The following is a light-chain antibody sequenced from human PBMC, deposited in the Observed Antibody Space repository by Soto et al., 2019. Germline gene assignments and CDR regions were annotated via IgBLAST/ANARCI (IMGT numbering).Light chain of an antibody. CDR3: QHYDNLPL. CDR1: QGISNY. V-gene: IGKV1-33*01. J-gene: IGKJ4*01. CDR2: DAS. Sequence: DIQMTQSPSSLSASVGDRVTITCQATQGISNYLNWYQQKPGEAPKLLIYDASNLETGVPSRFSGGGSGTDFTFTISSLPAEDSATYYCQHYDNLPLFGGGTKVEIK.